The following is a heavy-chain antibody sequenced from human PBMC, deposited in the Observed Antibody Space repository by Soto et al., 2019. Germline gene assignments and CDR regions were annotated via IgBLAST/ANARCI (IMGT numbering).Heavy chain of an antibody. CDR1: GGSITSTIGY. CDR2: IYYDGST. CDR3: ARRGSASWRNWFDS. J-gene: IGHJ5*01. V-gene: IGHV4-39*01. Sequence: SETLSLTCSVSGGSITSTIGYWGWIRHSPGKGLEWIGNIYYDGSTFYNPSLKSRVTISVDTSKRQLSMRVSSVTAADTAVYYCARRGSASWRNWFDSWGQGTMVTV. D-gene: IGHD2-2*01.